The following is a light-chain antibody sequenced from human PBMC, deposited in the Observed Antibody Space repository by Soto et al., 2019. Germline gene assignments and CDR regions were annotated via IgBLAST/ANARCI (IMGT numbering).Light chain of an antibody. CDR3: LHDYSFPWT. CDR1: QGIKND. Sequence: IQMTQSPSSLSASVGDRVTITCQASQGIKNDLGWYQQKPGKAPELLIYAASSLQSGVPSRFSGSGSGTHCTLTISSLQPEDVATYYCLHDYSFPWTFGQGTKVDIK. CDR2: AAS. V-gene: IGKV1-6*01. J-gene: IGKJ1*01.